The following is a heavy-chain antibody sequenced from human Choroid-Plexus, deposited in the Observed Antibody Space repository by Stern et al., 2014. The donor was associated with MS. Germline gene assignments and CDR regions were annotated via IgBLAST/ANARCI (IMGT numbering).Heavy chain of an antibody. D-gene: IGHD2/OR15-2a*01. CDR1: GFTFGSCA. Sequence: VQLVESGGGVVQPGRPLRLSCVASGFTFGSCAMHWVRQAPGXGLESVAGVSYDGSNKYYADSVKGRFTISRDNSQNTLYMQMSSLRPEDTAVYYCAKDRQYLTYFFDHWGQGSLVTVSS. CDR3: AKDRQYLTYFFDH. J-gene: IGHJ5*02. V-gene: IGHV3-30*18. CDR2: VSYDGSNK.